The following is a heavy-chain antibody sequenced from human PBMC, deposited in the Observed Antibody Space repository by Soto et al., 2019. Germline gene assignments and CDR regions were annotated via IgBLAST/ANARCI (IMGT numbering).Heavy chain of an antibody. J-gene: IGHJ6*02. CDR3: AKDPYASPGATGPYGMDV. Sequence: EVQLLESGGGLVQPGGSLRLSCAASGFTFSSYAMSWVRQAPGKGLEWVSAISTSGAYTYYADSVKGRFTISRDNSKNTLYLQLNSPRAEDTAVYYCAKDPYASPGATGPYGMDVWDQGTTVTVSS. V-gene: IGHV3-23*01. CDR1: GFTFSSYA. CDR2: ISTSGAYT. D-gene: IGHD2-2*01.